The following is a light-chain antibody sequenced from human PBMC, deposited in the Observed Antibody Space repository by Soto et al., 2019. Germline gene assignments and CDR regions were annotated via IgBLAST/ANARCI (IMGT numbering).Light chain of an antibody. J-gene: IGKJ1*01. V-gene: IGKV3-15*01. CDR3: NQYNNWPPWT. Sequence: EVVMTQSPAALSVSPGERATLSFRASQSVSSNLAWYQQKPGQAPRLLIYGASTRATGIPARFSGSGSGTEFTLTISSLQSEDFAVYYCNQYNNWPPWTFGQGTKVDIK. CDR1: QSVSSN. CDR2: GAS.